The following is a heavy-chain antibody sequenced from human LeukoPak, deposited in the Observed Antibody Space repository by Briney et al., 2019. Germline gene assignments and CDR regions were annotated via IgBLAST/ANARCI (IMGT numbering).Heavy chain of an antibody. V-gene: IGHV3-53*01. CDR1: GFTVSSNY. Sequence: PGGSLRLSCAASGFTVSSNYMSWVRQAPGKGLEWVSVIYSDGTTVYADSVKGRFTISRDTSKNTLFLQMNSLRAEDTAVYYCAGARPFGGYFDLWGQGTLVTVSS. CDR2: IYSDGTT. J-gene: IGHJ4*02. CDR3: AGARPFGGYFDL. D-gene: IGHD4-23*01.